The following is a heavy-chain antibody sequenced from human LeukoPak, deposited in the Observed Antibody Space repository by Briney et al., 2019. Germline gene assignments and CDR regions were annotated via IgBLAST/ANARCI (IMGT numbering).Heavy chain of an antibody. D-gene: IGHD2-2*02. V-gene: IGHV3-7*03. CDR1: GFTFNSFW. J-gene: IGHJ4*02. Sequence: PGGSLRLSCAASGFTFNSFWMSWVRQAPGKGLEWVANIKQDGSEKNYVDSVKGRFTISRDNSKNTLYLQMNSLRAEDTAVYYCAKEAIPAYYFDYWGQGTLVTVSS. CDR3: AKEAIPAYYFDY. CDR2: IKQDGSEK.